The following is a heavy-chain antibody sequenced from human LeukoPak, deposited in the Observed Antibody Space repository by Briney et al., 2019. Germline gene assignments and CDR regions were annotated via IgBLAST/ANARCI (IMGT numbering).Heavy chain of an antibody. CDR1: GYTFTSYG. CDR3: ARIAYCGGDCYTTYFDY. CDR2: ISAYNGNT. J-gene: IGHJ4*02. V-gene: IGHV1-18*01. D-gene: IGHD2-21*01. Sequence: ASVKVSCKASGYTFTSYGISWVRQAPGQGPEWMGWISAYNGNTNFAQKLQGRVTMTTDTSTGTAYMELRSLGSDDTAVFYCARIAYCGGDCYTTYFDYWGQGTLVTVSS.